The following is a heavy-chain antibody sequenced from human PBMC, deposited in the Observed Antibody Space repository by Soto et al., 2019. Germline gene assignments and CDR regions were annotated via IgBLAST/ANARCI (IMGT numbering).Heavy chain of an antibody. Sequence: SPTLSLTCAISGDSLSSNSAAWNWIRQSPSRGLEWLGRTYYRSKWYNDYALSVKSRITVTPDTSKNQFSLQLNSVTPEDAAVYYCARGRAADRGDWFDPWGQGTQVTVSS. D-gene: IGHD6-13*01. CDR2: TYYRSKWYN. V-gene: IGHV6-1*01. CDR1: GDSLSSNSAA. CDR3: ARGRAADRGDWFDP. J-gene: IGHJ5*02.